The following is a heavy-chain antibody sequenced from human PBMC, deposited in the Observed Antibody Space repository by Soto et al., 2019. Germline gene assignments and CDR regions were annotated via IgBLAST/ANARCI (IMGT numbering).Heavy chain of an antibody. CDR3: ARVGYYYDSSGYYPLDY. V-gene: IGHV3-48*02. CDR2: ISSSSSTI. CDR1: GFTFSSYS. J-gene: IGHJ4*02. Sequence: GGSLRLSCAASGFTFSSYSMNWVRQAPGKGLEWVSYISSSSSTIYYADSVKGRFTISGDNAKNSLYLQMNSLRDEDTAVYYCARVGYYYDSSGYYPLDYWGQGTLVTVSS. D-gene: IGHD3-22*01.